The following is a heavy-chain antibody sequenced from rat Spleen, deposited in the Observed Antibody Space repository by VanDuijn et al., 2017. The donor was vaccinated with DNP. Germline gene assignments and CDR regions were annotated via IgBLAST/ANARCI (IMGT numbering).Heavy chain of an antibody. V-gene: IGHV5-7*01. J-gene: IGHJ2*01. CDR3: AKEALRAPFDF. D-gene: IGHD3-1*01. Sequence: EVQLVESGGGLVQPGRSLKLSCATSGFTFSDYDMAWVRQAPKKGLEWVVTINYDGGSTYYRDSLKGRFTISRDNSKSTLYLEMESLRSEDTATYYCAKEALRAPFDFWGQGVMVTVSS. CDR2: INYDGGST. CDR1: GFTFSDYD.